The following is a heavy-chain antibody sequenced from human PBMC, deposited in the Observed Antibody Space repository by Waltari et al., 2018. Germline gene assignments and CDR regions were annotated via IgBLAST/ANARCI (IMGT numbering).Heavy chain of an antibody. D-gene: IGHD6-19*01. J-gene: IGHJ6*03. Sequence: EVQLVESGGGLVQPGGSLRLSCAASGFTFSSYAMSWVRQAPGKGLEWVSAISGSGGSTYYADSVKGRLTISRDNSKNTLYLQMNSLRAEDTAVYYCAKDSIAVAGTYLFAPYFPLYYYYYYMDVWGKGTTVTVSS. V-gene: IGHV3-23*04. CDR1: GFTFSSYA. CDR3: AKDSIAVAGTYLFAPYFPLYYYYYYMDV. CDR2: ISGSGGST.